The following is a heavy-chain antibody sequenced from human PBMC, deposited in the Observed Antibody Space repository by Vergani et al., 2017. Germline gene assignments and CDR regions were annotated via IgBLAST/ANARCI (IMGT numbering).Heavy chain of an antibody. CDR3: TTEQLWRYYFDY. CDR1: GFTFSNAW. D-gene: IGHD5-18*01. V-gene: IGHV3-15*07. J-gene: IGHJ4*02. Sequence: EVQLVESGGGLVKPGGSLRLSCAASGFTFSNAWMNWVRQAPGKGLEWVGRIKSKTDGGTTDYAAPVKGRFTISRDDSKNTLYLQMNSLKTEDTAVYDCTTEQLWRYYFDYWGQGTLVTVSA. CDR2: IKSKTDGGTT.